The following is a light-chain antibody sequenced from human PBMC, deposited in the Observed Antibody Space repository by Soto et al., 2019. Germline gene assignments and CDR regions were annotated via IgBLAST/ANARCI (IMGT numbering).Light chain of an antibody. CDR2: MVS. Sequence: QSVLTQPASVSGSPGQSITISCTGTSSDVGNYNYVSWYQQYPGRVPKLLIYMVSNRPSGVSNRFSGSKSGNTASLTISGLQAEDEADYFCSSYAGSNNFGVFGTGTKGTVL. CDR1: SSDVGNYNY. V-gene: IGLV2-14*01. J-gene: IGLJ1*01. CDR3: SSYAGSNNFGV.